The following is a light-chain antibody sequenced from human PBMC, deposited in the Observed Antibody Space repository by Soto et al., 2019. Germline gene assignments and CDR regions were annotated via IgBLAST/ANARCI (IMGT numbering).Light chain of an antibody. CDR1: SSNIGAGYD. V-gene: IGLV1-40*01. J-gene: IGLJ2*01. Sequence: QAVVTQPPSVSGAPGQRVTISCTGSSSNIGAGYDVHWYQQLPGTAPKLLIYGNSNRPSGVPDRFSGSKSGTSASLAITGLQAEDEADYYCQSYDSIVVFGGGTQLTVL. CDR2: GNS. CDR3: QSYDSIVV.